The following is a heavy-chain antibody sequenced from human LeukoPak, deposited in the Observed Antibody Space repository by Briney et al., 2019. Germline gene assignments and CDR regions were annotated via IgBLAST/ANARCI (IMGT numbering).Heavy chain of an antibody. V-gene: IGHV3-53*01. D-gene: IGHD1-7*01. CDR3: AKEGGTGTRFDY. CDR1: GFTVSSNY. Sequence: GGSLRLSCAASGFTVSSNYMSWVRQAPGKGLEWVSLIYSGGGTYYADSVKGRFTISRDNSKNTLYLQMNSLRAEDTAVYYCAKEGGTGTRFDYWGQGTLVTVSS. CDR2: IYSGGGT. J-gene: IGHJ4*02.